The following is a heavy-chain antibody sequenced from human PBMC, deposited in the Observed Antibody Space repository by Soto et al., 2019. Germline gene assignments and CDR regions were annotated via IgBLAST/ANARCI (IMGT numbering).Heavy chain of an antibody. CDR3: VSYDRRSGRYTLDY. CDR1: GGSIRSGGYS. CDR2: VYSSGNS. Sequence: SETLSLTCAVSGGSIRSGGYSWTWIRQPPGKGLEWIGYVYSSGNSYYNPSLNSRVTMSVDTSENQFSLKLSSVTAADTAVYYCVSYDRRSGRYTLDYWGQGTLVTVSS. V-gene: IGHV4-30-2*02. J-gene: IGHJ4*02. D-gene: IGHD3-10*01.